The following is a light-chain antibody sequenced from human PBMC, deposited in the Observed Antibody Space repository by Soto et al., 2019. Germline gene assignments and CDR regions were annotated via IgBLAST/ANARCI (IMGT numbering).Light chain of an antibody. Sequence: DIQMTHSPSSLSASVRDRVTITCRASQAISSYLAWYQQKPGRAPKLLIYAASTLQSGVPSRFSGSGYGTEFNLTITSLQPEDFATYYCQQLNSFPITFGQGTRLEIK. V-gene: IGKV1-9*01. CDR3: QQLNSFPIT. CDR1: QAISSY. CDR2: AAS. J-gene: IGKJ5*01.